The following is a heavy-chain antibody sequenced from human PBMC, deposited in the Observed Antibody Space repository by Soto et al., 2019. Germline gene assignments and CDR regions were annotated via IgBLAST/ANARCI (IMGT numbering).Heavy chain of an antibody. CDR2: INPNGGST. Sequence: ASVKVSCKAPGDTFTSYYMHWVRQAPGHGLEWMGVINPNGGSTRFAQKFQGRVTMTRDTSTSTVYMELRGLTSEDTAVYYCARGCSSTSCWFDPWGQGTLVTV. CDR1: GDTFTSYY. V-gene: IGHV1-46*01. CDR3: ARGCSSTSCWFDP. J-gene: IGHJ5*02. D-gene: IGHD2-2*01.